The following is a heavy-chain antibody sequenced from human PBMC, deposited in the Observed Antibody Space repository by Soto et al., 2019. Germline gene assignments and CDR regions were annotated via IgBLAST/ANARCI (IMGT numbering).Heavy chain of an antibody. J-gene: IGHJ4*02. D-gene: IGHD2-21*02. CDR2: IKSQTDGGTT. V-gene: IGHV3-15*01. CDR1: GFTSSHAW. CDR3: LTRFTAVATACFDY. Sequence: GGSLRLSCAAAGFTSSHAWMSWVRHAPGKGLEWVGRIKSQTDGGTTDYAALVKGGVTLSRDDSKNTVYLQMNGLEIEDTHMYYCLTRFTAVATACFDYWCQGTLVAVSS.